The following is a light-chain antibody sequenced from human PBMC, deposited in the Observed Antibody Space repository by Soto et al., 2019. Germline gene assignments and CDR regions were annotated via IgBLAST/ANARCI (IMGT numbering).Light chain of an antibody. CDR1: QDISNY. Sequence: DIQMTQSPSSLSASVGDRVTITCQASQDISNYLNWYQQKPGKAPKLLIFDASNLQTGVPSRFSASGSGTEFTFTISNLQPEDFATYYCQQFDSLPLTFGGGTKLDIK. V-gene: IGKV1-33*01. CDR3: QQFDSLPLT. J-gene: IGKJ4*01. CDR2: DAS.